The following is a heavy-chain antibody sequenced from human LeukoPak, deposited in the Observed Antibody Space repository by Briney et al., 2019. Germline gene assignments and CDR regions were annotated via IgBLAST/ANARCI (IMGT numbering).Heavy chain of an antibody. CDR2: ISGRSTTI. J-gene: IGHJ4*02. CDR1: GFAFSTYS. V-gene: IGHV3-48*01. CDR3: ARVGPNHDFLTGSLDY. D-gene: IGHD3-9*01. Sequence: GGSLRLSCAASGFAFSTYSMNWVRQAPGKGLQWVSYISGRSTTIQYADSVKGRFTISRDNAKNSLYLLMNSLRTEDTAVYYCARVGPNHDFLTGSLDYWGQGSLVTVSS.